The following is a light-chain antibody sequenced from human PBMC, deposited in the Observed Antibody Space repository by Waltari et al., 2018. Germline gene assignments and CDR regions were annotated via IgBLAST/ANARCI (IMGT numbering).Light chain of an antibody. V-gene: IGKV2-28*01. CDR3: MQALQTPLT. J-gene: IGKJ4*01. CDR2: LGS. Sequence: DIVMTQSPLSLPVTPGEPASISCSSSQSLLPVNGYNYLDWYLQKPGQSPQLLIYLGSNRASGVPDRFSGSGSGTDFTLKISRVEAEDVGVYYCMQALQTPLTFGGGTKVEIK. CDR1: QSLLPVNGYNY.